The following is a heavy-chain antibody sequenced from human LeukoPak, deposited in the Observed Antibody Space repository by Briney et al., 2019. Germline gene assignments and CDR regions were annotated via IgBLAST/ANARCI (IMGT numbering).Heavy chain of an antibody. CDR1: GFTFNSFA. J-gene: IGHJ4*02. CDR2: IWYDGSHT. V-gene: IGHV3-33*01. D-gene: IGHD6-6*01. CDR3: ARDSLMSSSHLDY. Sequence: GGSLRLSCAASGFTFNSFAMHWVRQAPGKGLEWVAVIWYDGSHTYYVDSVKGRFTISRDNPKNTLYLQMNSLRAEDTAVYYCARDSLMSSSHLDYWGQGTLVTVSS.